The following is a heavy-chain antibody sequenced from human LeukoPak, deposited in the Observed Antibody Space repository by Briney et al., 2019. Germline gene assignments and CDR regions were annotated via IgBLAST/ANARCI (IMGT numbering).Heavy chain of an antibody. V-gene: IGHV3-23*01. CDR2: LSVCGGDT. J-gene: IGHJ4*02. Sequence: GGSLRLSCAASGFTLSSYSMSWVRQAPGKGLECVAALSVCGGDTYYADSVKGRFTISRDISKSTLYLQMNGLRADDTATYYCARDYTEGITWYYYFDYWGQGTLVSVSS. CDR1: GFTLSSYS. CDR3: ARDYTEGITWYYYFDY. D-gene: IGHD3-16*01.